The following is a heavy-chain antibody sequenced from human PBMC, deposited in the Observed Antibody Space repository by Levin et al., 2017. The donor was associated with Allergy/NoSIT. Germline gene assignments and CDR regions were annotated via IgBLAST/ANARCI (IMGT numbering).Heavy chain of an antibody. D-gene: IGHD1-1*01. CDR2: ISYTGNT. CDR1: GGSISSGDYY. Sequence: NTSETLSLTCSVSGGSISSGDYYWNWIRQPPGKGLEWLGNISYTGNTFYNPSLKSRLAMSVDTSKNQFSLSLHSVTAADTAMYYCARGGGPQRRLDPWGQGTLVIISS. CDR3: ARGGGPQRRLDP. V-gene: IGHV4-30-4*01. J-gene: IGHJ5*02.